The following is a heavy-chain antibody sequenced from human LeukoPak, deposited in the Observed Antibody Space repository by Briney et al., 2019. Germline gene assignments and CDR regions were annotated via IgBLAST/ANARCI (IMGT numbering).Heavy chain of an antibody. CDR3: ARDHKVGATYLFDC. D-gene: IGHD1-26*01. CDR2: INPNSGGT. Sequence: ASVKVSCKASGYTFTGYYMHWVRQAPGQGLEWVGWINPNSGGTNYAQKFQGRVTMTRDTSISTAYMELSRLRSDDTAVYYCARDHKVGATYLFDCWGQGTLVTVSS. CDR1: GYTFTGYY. J-gene: IGHJ4*02. V-gene: IGHV1-2*02.